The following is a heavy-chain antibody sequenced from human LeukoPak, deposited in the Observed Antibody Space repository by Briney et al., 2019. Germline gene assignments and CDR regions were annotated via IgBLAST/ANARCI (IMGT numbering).Heavy chain of an antibody. CDR3: AREGPIRFLDQIGY. J-gene: IGHJ4*02. D-gene: IGHD3-3*01. Sequence: PSETLSLTCTVSGYSISSGYYWGWIRQPPGKGLEWIGNIHHSGSTYYNPSLKSRVSISIDTSKNQFSLRLTSLNAADTAVYYCAREGPIRFLDQIGYWGQGILVTVSS. CDR2: IHHSGST. CDR1: GYSISSGYY. V-gene: IGHV4-38-2*02.